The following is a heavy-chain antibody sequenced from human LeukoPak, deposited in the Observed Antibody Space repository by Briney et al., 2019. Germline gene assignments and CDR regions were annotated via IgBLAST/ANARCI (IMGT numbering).Heavy chain of an antibody. V-gene: IGHV4-39*07. CDR2: IYYSGST. D-gene: IGHD7-27*01. CDR3: ARDLSNRGRDYYYYMDV. CDR1: GGSISSGSYY. Sequence: SETLSLTCTVSGGSISSGSYYWGWIRQPPGKGLEWIGSIYYSGSTNYNPSLKSRVTMSVDTSKNQFSLKLSSVTAADTAVYYCARDLSNRGRDYYYYMDVWGKGTTVTVSS. J-gene: IGHJ6*03.